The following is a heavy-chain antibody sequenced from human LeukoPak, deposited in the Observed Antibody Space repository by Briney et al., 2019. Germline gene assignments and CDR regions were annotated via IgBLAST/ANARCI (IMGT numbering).Heavy chain of an antibody. CDR2: IILMFGTT. CDR3: TRDEHRGSATFNY. J-gene: IGHJ4*02. V-gene: IGHV1-69*13. Sequence: SVKVSCKASGGTFRSAAMSWVRQAPGQGLEWVGHIILMFGTTTYAQKFQGRVTITADESTRTVHMELNSLTSDDTAIYYCTRDEHRGSATFNYWGQGTLVIVSS. D-gene: IGHD3-10*01. CDR1: GGTFRSAA.